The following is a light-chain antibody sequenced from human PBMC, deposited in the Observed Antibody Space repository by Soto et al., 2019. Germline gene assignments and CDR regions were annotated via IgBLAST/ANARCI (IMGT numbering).Light chain of an antibody. CDR2: EVY. V-gene: IGLV2-8*01. Sequence: QSALTQPPSASGSPGQSVTISCTGTSSDVGGYNYVSWYQHHPGKAPKLIIYEVYKRPSGVPDRFSGSKSGNTAALPVSGLQAEYEADYYCSSYVGTNSYVFGTGTKLTVL. J-gene: IGLJ1*01. CDR1: SSDVGGYNY. CDR3: SSYVGTNSYV.